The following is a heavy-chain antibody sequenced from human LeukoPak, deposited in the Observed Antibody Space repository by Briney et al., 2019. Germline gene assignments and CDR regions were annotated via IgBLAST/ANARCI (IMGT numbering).Heavy chain of an antibody. V-gene: IGHV4-4*07. CDR3: ARYCSGGSCPLGDAFDI. J-gene: IGHJ3*02. Sequence: SETLSLTCTVSGGSISSYYWSWIRQPAGKGLGWFGLFYTSGSTNYNPSLKSRVTMSVDTSKNQFSLKLSSVTAADTAVYYCARYCSGGSCPLGDAFDIWGQGTMVTVSS. CDR1: GGSISSYY. D-gene: IGHD2-15*01. CDR2: FYTSGST.